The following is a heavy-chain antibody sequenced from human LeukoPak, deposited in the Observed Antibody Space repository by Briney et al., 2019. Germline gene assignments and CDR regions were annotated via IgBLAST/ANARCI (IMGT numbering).Heavy chain of an antibody. J-gene: IGHJ4*02. CDR3: ARQYGGSQPAAFDY. CDR2: INHSGST. V-gene: IGHV4-39*01. Sequence: SETLSLTCTVSGGSISSSSYYWGWIRQPPGKGLEWIGEINHSGSTNYNPSLKSRVTISVDTSKNQFSLKLSSVTAADTAVYYCARQYGGSQPAAFDYWGQGTLVTVSS. CDR1: GGSISSSSYY. D-gene: IGHD4-23*01.